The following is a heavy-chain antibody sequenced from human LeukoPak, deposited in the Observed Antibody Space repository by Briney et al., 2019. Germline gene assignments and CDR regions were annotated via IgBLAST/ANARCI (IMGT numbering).Heavy chain of an antibody. CDR1: GFTFSSYG. CDR2: ISGSGGST. CDR3: AKYYGDYAAFDY. Sequence: GGSLRLPCAASGFTFSSYGMSWVRQAPGKGLEWVSAISGSGGSTYYADSVKGRFTISRDNSKNTLYLQMNSLRAEDTAVYYCAKYYGDYAAFDYWGQGTLVTVSS. J-gene: IGHJ4*02. V-gene: IGHV3-23*01. D-gene: IGHD4-17*01.